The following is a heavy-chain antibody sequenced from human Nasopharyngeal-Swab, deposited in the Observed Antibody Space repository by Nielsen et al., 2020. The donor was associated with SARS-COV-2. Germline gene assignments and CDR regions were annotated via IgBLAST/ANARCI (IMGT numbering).Heavy chain of an antibody. Sequence: QTRSRTGAISGGRDSNNGATWNWSRQPQSRGLEWRGRTYYRSKWKSDYAVSVTSRLTINPDTSKNQFSLQLSSVTPEDTAIYYCARGGVYYYGMDVWGQGTTVTVSS. D-gene: IGHD6-25*01. CDR3: ARGGVYYYGMDV. CDR1: GGRDSNNGAT. CDR2: TYYRSKWKS. J-gene: IGHJ6*02. V-gene: IGHV6-1*01.